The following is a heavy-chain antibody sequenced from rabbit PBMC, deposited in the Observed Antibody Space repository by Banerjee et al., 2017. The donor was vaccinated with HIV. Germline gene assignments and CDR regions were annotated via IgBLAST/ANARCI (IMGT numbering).Heavy chain of an antibody. Sequence: QSLEESGGDLVKPGASLTLTCTASGFDFSSYGGGWGRPAPGKGREWIACIYAGSSGSTYYASWAKGRFTISKTSSTTVTLQMTSLTAADTATYFCAKGSAGSAYPTSYYYGMDLWGPGTLVTVS. D-gene: IGHD4-2*01. CDR2: IYAGSSGST. V-gene: IGHV1S40*01. J-gene: IGHJ6*01. CDR1: GFDFSSYG. CDR3: AKGSAGSAYPTSYYYGMDL.